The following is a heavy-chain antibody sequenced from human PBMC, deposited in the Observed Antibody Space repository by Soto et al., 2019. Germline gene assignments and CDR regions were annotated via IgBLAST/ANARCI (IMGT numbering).Heavy chain of an antibody. J-gene: IGHJ4*02. CDR2: MNANSGNT. V-gene: IGHV1-8*01. D-gene: IGHD5-12*01. CDR1: GYTFASYD. CDR3: ARENDGYDSFDY. Sequence: GASVKVSCKASGYTFASYDINWVRQATGQGLEWMGWMNANSGNTGYAQKFQGRVTITRDTSTSTAYMELSSLRSEDTAVYYCARENDGYDSFDYWGQGTLVTVSS.